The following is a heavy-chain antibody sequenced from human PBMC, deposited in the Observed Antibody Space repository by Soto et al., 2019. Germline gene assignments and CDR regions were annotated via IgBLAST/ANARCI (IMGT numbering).Heavy chain of an antibody. Sequence: EVQLVESGGGLAQPGRSLRLSCAASGFTFDDYAMHWVRQAPGKGLEWVSGVSWNSGSEGYADSVKGRFTISRDNVNKSLHLQMNSLEPEDTAVYFCASSRGRGDFWSGYVAFDIWGQGTMVTVS. CDR1: GFTFDDYA. CDR3: ASSRGRGDFWSGYVAFDI. D-gene: IGHD3-3*01. J-gene: IGHJ3*02. CDR2: VSWNSGSE. V-gene: IGHV3-9*01.